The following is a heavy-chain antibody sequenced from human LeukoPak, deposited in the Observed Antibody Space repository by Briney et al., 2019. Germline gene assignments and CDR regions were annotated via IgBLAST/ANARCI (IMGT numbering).Heavy chain of an antibody. J-gene: IGHJ4*02. CDR2: IYWNDDK. CDR1: GFSLSTSGVG. CDR3: ATSNLWLRSLDY. V-gene: IGHV2-5*01. Sequence: SGPTLVKPTQTLTLTCTFSGFSLSTSGVGVGWIRQPPGKALEWLALIYWNDDKRYSPSLKSRLTITKDTSKNQVVLTMTNMDPVDTATYYCATSNLWLRSLDYWGQGTLVTVSS. D-gene: IGHD5-18*01.